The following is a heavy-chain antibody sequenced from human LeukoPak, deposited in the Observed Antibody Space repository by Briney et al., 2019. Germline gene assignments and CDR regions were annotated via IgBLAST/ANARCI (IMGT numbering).Heavy chain of an antibody. V-gene: IGHV4-34*01. CDR1: GFTFDDYG. CDR2: INHSGST. CDR3: ARGYWFYFDY. D-gene: IGHD2-8*02. J-gene: IGHJ4*02. Sequence: GSLRLSCAASGFTFDDYGISWVRQAPGKGLEWIGEINHSGSTNYNPSLKSRVTISVDTSKNQFSLKLSSVTAADTAVYYCARGYWFYFDYWGQGTLVTVSS.